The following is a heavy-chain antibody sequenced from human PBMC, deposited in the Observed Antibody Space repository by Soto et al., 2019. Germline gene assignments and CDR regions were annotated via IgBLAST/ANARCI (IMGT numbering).Heavy chain of an antibody. Sequence: GGSLRLSCAASGFTFSSYAMSWVRQAPGKGLGWVLAISGSGGSTYYADSVKGRFTISRDNSKNTLYLQMNSLRAEDTAVYYCAKDHQQQQLVFDYWGQGTLVTVSS. J-gene: IGHJ4*02. CDR2: ISGSGGST. CDR3: AKDHQQQQLVFDY. D-gene: IGHD6-13*01. V-gene: IGHV3-23*01. CDR1: GFTFSSYA.